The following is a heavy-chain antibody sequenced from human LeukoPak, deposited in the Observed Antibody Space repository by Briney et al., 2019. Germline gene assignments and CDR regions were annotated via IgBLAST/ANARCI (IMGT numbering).Heavy chain of an antibody. V-gene: IGHV4-34*01. CDR3: AREGDGSVVAGNDRAFDI. CDR2: INHSGST. Sequence: SETLSLTCAVYGGSFSGYYWSWIRQPPGKGLEWIGEINHSGSTNYNPSLKSRVTISVGTSKNQFSLKLSSVTAADTAVYYCAREGDGSVVAGNDRAFDIWGQGTMVTVSS. CDR1: GGSFSGYY. J-gene: IGHJ3*02. D-gene: IGHD6-19*01.